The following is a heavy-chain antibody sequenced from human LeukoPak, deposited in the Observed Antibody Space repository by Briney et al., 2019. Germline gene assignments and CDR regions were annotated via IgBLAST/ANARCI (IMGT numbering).Heavy chain of an antibody. CDR1: GGSFSGYY. Sequence: SETLSLTCAVYGGSFSGYYWSWIRQPPGKGLEWIGEINHSGSTNYNPSLKSRVTISVDTSKSQFSLKLSSVTAADTAVYYCARGVRYYGSGSVFDYWGQGTLVTVSS. V-gene: IGHV4-34*01. CDR3: ARGVRYYGSGSVFDY. CDR2: INHSGST. D-gene: IGHD3-10*01. J-gene: IGHJ4*02.